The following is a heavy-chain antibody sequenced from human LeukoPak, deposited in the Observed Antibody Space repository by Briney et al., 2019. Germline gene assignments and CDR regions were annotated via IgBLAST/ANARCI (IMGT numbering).Heavy chain of an antibody. D-gene: IGHD3-3*01. V-gene: IGHV3-48*03. CDR2: ISSSGSTI. CDR3: ASGGEDFWSGYYR. CDR1: GFTFDDYA. Sequence: GGSLRLTCAASGFTFDDYAMHWVRQAPGKGLEWVSYISSSGSTIYYADSVKGRFTISRDNAKNSLYLQMNSLRAEDTAVYYCASGGEDFWSGYYRWGQGTLVTVSS. J-gene: IGHJ4*02.